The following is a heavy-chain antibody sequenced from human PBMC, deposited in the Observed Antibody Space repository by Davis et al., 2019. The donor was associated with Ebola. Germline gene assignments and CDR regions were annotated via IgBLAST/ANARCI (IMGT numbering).Heavy chain of an antibody. V-gene: IGHV3-48*01. CDR1: GFTFSSYS. J-gene: IGHJ2*01. CDR2: ISSGSGSI. D-gene: IGHD4-17*01. CDR3: AKDATVTGDWYFDL. Sequence: GESLKISCAASGFTFSSYSMNWVRQAPGKGLEWVSYISSGSGSIYYADSVKGRFTISRDNAKNSLYLQMNSLRAEDTALYYCAKDATVTGDWYFDLWGRGTLVTVSS.